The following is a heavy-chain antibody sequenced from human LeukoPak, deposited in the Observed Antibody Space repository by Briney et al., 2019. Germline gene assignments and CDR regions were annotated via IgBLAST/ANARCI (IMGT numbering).Heavy chain of an antibody. D-gene: IGHD3-10*01. CDR2: IRCDGSNK. CDR1: GFTFSSYG. CDR3: AKGRNVLLWFGELFDY. J-gene: IGHJ4*02. V-gene: IGHV3-30*02. Sequence: GGSLRLSCAASGFTFSSYGMHWVRQAPGKGLEWVAFIRCDGSNKYYADSVKGRFTISRDNSKNTLYLQMNSLRAEDTAVYYCAKGRNVLLWFGELFDYWGQGTLVTVSS.